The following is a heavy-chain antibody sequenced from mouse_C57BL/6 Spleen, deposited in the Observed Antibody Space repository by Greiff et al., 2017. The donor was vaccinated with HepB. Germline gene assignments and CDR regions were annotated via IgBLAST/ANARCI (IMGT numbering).Heavy chain of an antibody. CDR1: GFTFSDYG. Sequence: EVHLVESGGGLVKPGGSLKLSCAASGFTFSDYGMHWVRQAPEKGLEWVAYISSGSSTIYYADTVKGRFTISRDNAKNTLFLQMTSLRSEDTAMYYGARRGGYDSYAMDYWGQGTSVTVSS. CDR3: ARRGGYDSYAMDY. V-gene: IGHV5-17*01. J-gene: IGHJ4*01. CDR2: ISSGSSTI. D-gene: IGHD2-2*01.